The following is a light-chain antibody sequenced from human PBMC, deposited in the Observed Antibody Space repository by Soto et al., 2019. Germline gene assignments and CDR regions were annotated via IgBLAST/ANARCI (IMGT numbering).Light chain of an antibody. J-gene: IGLJ2*01. CDR3: SSYAPSSTL. Sequence: QSALTQPASVSGSPGQSITISCTGTSRDVGGYNYVSWYQQHPGKAPKLMIYDVTNRPSGVSDRFSGSKSGNTASLTVSGLQAEDEADYYCSSYAPSSTLFGGGTQLTVL. V-gene: IGLV2-14*03. CDR1: SRDVGGYNY. CDR2: DVT.